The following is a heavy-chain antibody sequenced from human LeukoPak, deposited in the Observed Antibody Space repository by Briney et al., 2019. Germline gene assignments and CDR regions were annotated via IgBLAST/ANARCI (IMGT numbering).Heavy chain of an antibody. D-gene: IGHD6-13*01. CDR3: ARGGSSSLDY. CDR2: ISYDGSNK. Sequence: PGGSLRLSCAASGFTFSSYAMHWVRQAPGKGLEWVAVISYDGSNKYYADSVKGRFTISRDNSKNTLYLQMNSLRAEDTAVYYCARGGSSSLDYWGQGTPVTVSS. CDR1: GFTFSSYA. J-gene: IGHJ4*02. V-gene: IGHV3-30-3*01.